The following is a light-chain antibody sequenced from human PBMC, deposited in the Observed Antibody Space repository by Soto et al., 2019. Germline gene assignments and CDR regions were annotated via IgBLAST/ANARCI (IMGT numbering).Light chain of an antibody. CDR1: QSVSSY. V-gene: IGKV3-11*01. CDR3: QQRSNWPWT. CDR2: DAS. J-gene: IGKJ1*01. Sequence: DIVLTQSPATLSLSPGKIATLSCRASQSVSSYLAWYQQKPGQAPRLLIYDASNRATGIPARFSGSGSGTDFTLTISSLEPEDFAVYYCQQRSNWPWTFGQGTKVDIK.